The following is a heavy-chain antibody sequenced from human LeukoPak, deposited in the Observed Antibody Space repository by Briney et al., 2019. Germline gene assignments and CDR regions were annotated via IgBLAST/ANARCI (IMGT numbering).Heavy chain of an antibody. J-gene: IGHJ6*03. V-gene: IGHV3-48*03. CDR1: GFTFSSYE. Sequence: GGSLRLSCAASGFTFSSYEMNWVRQAPGKGLEWVSYISSSGSTIYYADSVKGRFTISRDNAKNSLYLQMNSLRAEDTAVYYCARDGNGDYPCYMDVWGKGTTVTISS. CDR3: ARDGNGDYPCYMDV. CDR2: ISSSGSTI. D-gene: IGHD4-17*01.